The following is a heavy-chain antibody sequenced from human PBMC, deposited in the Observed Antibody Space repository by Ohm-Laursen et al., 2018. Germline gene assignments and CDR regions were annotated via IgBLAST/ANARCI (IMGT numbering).Heavy chain of an antibody. CDR2: VSGSGNTK. J-gene: IGHJ6*02. CDR1: GFSFSTYS. D-gene: IGHD4/OR15-4a*01. V-gene: IGHV3-48*01. Sequence: SLRLSCTASGFSFSTYSMNWVRQAPGKGLEWVSHVSGSGNTKYYGDSVKGRFTISRDNAENSLYLQMNSLRADDTAVYYCAREQFDYNVPLPRGGMDVWGQGTTVTVSS. CDR3: AREQFDYNVPLPRGGMDV.